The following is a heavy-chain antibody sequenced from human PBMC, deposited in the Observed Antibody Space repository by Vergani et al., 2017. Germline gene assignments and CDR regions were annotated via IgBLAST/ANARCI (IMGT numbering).Heavy chain of an antibody. V-gene: IGHV3-15*01. D-gene: IGHD3-22*01. J-gene: IGHJ5*02. CDR3: TTEGRWLFTNWFDP. Sequence: EVQLVESGGGLVKPGGSLRLSCAASGFTFSNAWMSWVRQAPGKGLEWVGRIKSKTDGGTTDYAAPVKGRFTISRDDSKNTLYLQMNSLKTEDTAVYYCTTEGRWLFTNWFDPWGQGTLVTVSS. CDR2: IKSKTDGGTT. CDR1: GFTFSNAW.